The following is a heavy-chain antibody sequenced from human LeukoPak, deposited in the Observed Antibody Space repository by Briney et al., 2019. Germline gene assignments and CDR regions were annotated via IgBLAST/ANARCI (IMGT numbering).Heavy chain of an antibody. CDR2: IYHSGTT. V-gene: IGHV4-59*08. D-gene: IGHD3-3*02. CDR1: GDSIRSYY. J-gene: IGHJ4*02. CDR3: ARHLRSFPDY. Sequence: SETPSLTCTFSGDSIRSYYWSWIRQPPGKGLEWLGYIYHSGTTNYNPSLKSRLTMSLDTSKKHLSLRLTSVSAADTAVYYCARHLRSFPDYWGQGTLVTVSS.